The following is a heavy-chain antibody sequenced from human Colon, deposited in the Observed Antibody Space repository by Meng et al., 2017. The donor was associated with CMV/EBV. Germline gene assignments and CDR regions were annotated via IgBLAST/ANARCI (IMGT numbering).Heavy chain of an antibody. V-gene: IGHV3-7*01. Sequence: AESLTLSCAASGVIFSAYTMSWVRQAPGKGLEWVANINQDGSEQYYVDSGKGRFTISRDNAKNSLYLQMTSLRAEDTAVYYCARLPITVIEYYFDYWGQGTLVTVSS. CDR2: INQDGSEQ. CDR1: GVIFSAYT. D-gene: IGHD5-24*01. J-gene: IGHJ4*02. CDR3: ARLPITVIEYYFDY.